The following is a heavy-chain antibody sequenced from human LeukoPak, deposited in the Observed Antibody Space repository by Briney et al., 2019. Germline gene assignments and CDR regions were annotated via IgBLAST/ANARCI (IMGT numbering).Heavy chain of an antibody. D-gene: IGHD3-22*01. CDR3: ARGRDYYYDSSGPFDY. Sequence: SETLSLTCTVSGGSISSYYWSWIRQPAGKGLAWIGRIYTSGSTNYNPSLKSRVTMSVDTSKNQFSLQLSSVTAADTAVYYCARGRDYYYDSSGPFDYWGQGTLVTVSS. CDR2: IYTSGST. J-gene: IGHJ4*02. V-gene: IGHV4-4*07. CDR1: GGSISSYY.